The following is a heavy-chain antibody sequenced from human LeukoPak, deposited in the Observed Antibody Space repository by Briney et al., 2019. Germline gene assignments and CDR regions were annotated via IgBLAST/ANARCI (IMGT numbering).Heavy chain of an antibody. D-gene: IGHD2-2*02. Sequence: SGTLSLTCAVSGGSISSSNWWSWVRQPPGKGLEWIGSIYYSGSTYYNPSLKSRVTISVDTSKNQFSLKLSSVTAADTAVYYCARRSRDCSSTSCYNDAFDIWGQGTMVTVSS. CDR3: ARRSRDCSSTSCYNDAFDI. CDR1: GGSISSSNW. J-gene: IGHJ3*02. V-gene: IGHV4-4*02. CDR2: IYYSGST.